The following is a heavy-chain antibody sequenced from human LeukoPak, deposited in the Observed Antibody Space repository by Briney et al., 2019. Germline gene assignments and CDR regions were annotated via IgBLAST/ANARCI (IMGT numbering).Heavy chain of an antibody. J-gene: IGHJ4*02. CDR3: ARQGAARPSFFDY. CDR2: IYPGDSDT. Sequence: GGSLEISCKGSGYNFTSYWIGWVRQVPGKGLEWMGIIYPGDSDTRYSPSFQGPVTISADKSISTAYLQWSSLKASDTAMYYCARQGAARPSFFDYWGQGTLVTVSS. D-gene: IGHD6-6*01. V-gene: IGHV5-51*01. CDR1: GYNFTSYW.